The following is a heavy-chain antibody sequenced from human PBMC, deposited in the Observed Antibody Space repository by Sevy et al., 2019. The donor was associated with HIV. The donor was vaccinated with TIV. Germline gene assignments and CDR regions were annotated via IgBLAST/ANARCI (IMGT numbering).Heavy chain of an antibody. CDR1: GFTFGDYA. J-gene: IGHJ4*02. Sequence: GGSLRLSCTASGFTFGDYAMSWFRQAPGKGLEWVGFIRSKAYGGTTEYAASVKGRFTISRDDSKSIAYLQMNSLKTEDTAVYYCTRYGLQGSWYEKPFDYWGQGTLVTVSS. D-gene: IGHD6-13*01. CDR2: IRSKAYGGTT. CDR3: TRYGLQGSWYEKPFDY. V-gene: IGHV3-49*03.